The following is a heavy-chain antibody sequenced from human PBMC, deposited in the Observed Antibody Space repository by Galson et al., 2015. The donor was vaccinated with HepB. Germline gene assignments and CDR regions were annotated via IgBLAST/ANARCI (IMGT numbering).Heavy chain of an antibody. CDR2: ISAYNGNT. V-gene: IGHV1-18*04. CDR3: ARDPSTIFGVVTMIQTYYYYGMDV. J-gene: IGHJ6*02. D-gene: IGHD3-3*01. Sequence: SVKVSCKASGYTFTSYGISWVRQAPGQGLEWMGWISAYNGNTDYAQKPQGRVTMTTDTSTSAAYMELRSLRSDDTAVYYCARDPSTIFGVVTMIQTYYYYGMDVWGQGTTVTVSS. CDR1: GYTFTSYG.